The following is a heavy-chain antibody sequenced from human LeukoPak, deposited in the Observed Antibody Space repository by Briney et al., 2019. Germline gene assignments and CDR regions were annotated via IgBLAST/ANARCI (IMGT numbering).Heavy chain of an antibody. Sequence: GGSLRLSCRAYGFTFGDHAMSWVRQAPGKGLEWVGFIRSKAYGGTTEYAASVKGRFTISRDDSKGIVYLQMNSLKIEDTAVYYCSCRQFDYWGQGTLVTVSS. V-gene: IGHV3-49*04. J-gene: IGHJ4*02. D-gene: IGHD2-15*01. CDR1: GFTFGDHA. CDR2: IRSKAYGGTT. CDR3: SCRQFDY.